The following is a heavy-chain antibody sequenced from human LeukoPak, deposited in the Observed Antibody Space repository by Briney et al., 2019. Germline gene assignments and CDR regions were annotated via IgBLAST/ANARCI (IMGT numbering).Heavy chain of an antibody. CDR1: GFTFSSYA. CDR3: AKAAYGSESYYDPFDY. D-gene: IGHD3-10*01. V-gene: IGHV3-23*01. Sequence: PGGSLRLSCAASGFTFSSYAMSWVRQAPGKGLEWVAATSSSDAGTYHADSVKGRFTISRDNSKSTLYLQMNSLRAEDTAVYYCAKAAYGSESYYDPFDYWGQGTLVTVSS. CDR2: TSSSDAGT. J-gene: IGHJ4*02.